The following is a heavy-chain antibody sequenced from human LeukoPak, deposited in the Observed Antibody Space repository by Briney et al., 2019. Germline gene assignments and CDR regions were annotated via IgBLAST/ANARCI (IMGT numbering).Heavy chain of an antibody. V-gene: IGHV3-33*06. D-gene: IGHD6-19*01. J-gene: IGHJ4*02. Sequence: QPGRSLRLSCAASGFTFSSYGMHWVRQAPGKGLEWVAVIWYDGSNKYYADSVKGRFTISRDNSKNTLYLQMNSLRAEDTAVYYCAKVKEMLLGDGWYDYRGQGTLVTVSS. CDR3: AKVKEMLLGDGWYDY. CDR2: IWYDGSNK. CDR1: GFTFSSYG.